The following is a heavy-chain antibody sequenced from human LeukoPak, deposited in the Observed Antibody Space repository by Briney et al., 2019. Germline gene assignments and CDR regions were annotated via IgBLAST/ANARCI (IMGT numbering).Heavy chain of an antibody. Sequence: SQTLSLTCAISGDSVSSNSAAWNWIRQSPSRGLEWLGRTYYRSKWYNDYAVSVKSRITINPNTSKNQFSLQLNSVTAADTAVYYCVRIRGFGADYYHHYMDVWGKGSTVTVSS. V-gene: IGHV6-1*01. CDR1: GDSVSSNSAA. J-gene: IGHJ6*03. D-gene: IGHD3-10*01. CDR3: VRIRGFGADYYHHYMDV. CDR2: TYYRSKWYN.